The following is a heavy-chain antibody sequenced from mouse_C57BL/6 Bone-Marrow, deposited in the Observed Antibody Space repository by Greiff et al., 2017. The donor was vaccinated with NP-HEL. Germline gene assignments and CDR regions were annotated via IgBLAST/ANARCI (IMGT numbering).Heavy chain of an antibody. Sequence: VQLQESDAELVKPGASVKISCKVSGYTFTDHTIHWMKQRPEQGLEWIGYIYPRDGSTKYNEKFKGKATLTADKSSSTAYMQLNSLTSEDSAVYFCARQGYGSSYAGYFDVWGTGTTVTVSS. D-gene: IGHD1-1*01. CDR3: ARQGYGSSYAGYFDV. V-gene: IGHV1-78*01. CDR1: GYTFTDHT. J-gene: IGHJ1*03. CDR2: IYPRDGST.